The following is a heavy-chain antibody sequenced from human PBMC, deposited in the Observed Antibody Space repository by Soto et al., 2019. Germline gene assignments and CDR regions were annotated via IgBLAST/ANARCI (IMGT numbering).Heavy chain of an antibody. V-gene: IGHV3-30-3*01. J-gene: IGHJ4*02. CDR2: ISYDGSNK. Sequence: QVQLVESGGGVVQPGRSLRLSCAASGFTFSSYAMHWVRQAPGKGLEWVAVISYDGSNKYYADSVKGRFTISRDNSKNTLYLQMNSLRAEDTAVYYCARAGYRGGTTLGYYWGQGTLVTVSS. CDR1: GFTFSSYA. CDR3: ARAGYRGGTTLGYY. D-gene: IGHD1-26*01.